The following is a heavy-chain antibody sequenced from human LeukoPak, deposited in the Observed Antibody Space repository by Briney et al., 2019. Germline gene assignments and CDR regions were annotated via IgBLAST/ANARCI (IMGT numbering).Heavy chain of an antibody. J-gene: IGHJ4*02. CDR1: GFTFSSYW. CDR2: IKQDGSEK. D-gene: IGHD3-22*01. CDR3: ARGDYDSSGYYQTYYFDY. Sequence: PGGSLRLSCAASGFTFSSYWMSWVRQAPGKGLEWVANIKQDGSEKYYVDSVKGRFTISRDNSKNTLYLQMNSLRAEDTAVYYCARGDYDSSGYYQTYYFDYWGQGTLVTVSS. V-gene: IGHV3-7*01.